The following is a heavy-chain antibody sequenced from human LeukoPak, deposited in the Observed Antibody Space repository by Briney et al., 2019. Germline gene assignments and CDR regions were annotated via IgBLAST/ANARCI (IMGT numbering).Heavy chain of an antibody. CDR2: IIPILGIA. Sequence: ASGKVSCKASGSTFSSYAISWVRQAPGQGLDWMGRIIPILGIANYAQKFQGRVTITADKSTSTAYMELSSLRSEDTAVYYCARGPVDCSGSSCYSYYFDYWGQGTLVTVSS. D-gene: IGHD2-15*01. CDR3: ARGPVDCSGSSCYSYYFDY. CDR1: GSTFSSYA. J-gene: IGHJ4*02. V-gene: IGHV1-69*04.